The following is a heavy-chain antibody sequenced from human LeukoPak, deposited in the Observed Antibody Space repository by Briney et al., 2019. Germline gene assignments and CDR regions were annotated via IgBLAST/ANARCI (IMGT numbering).Heavy chain of an antibody. D-gene: IGHD2-2*01. CDR2: INKGGSYI. CDR3: AREVLIVVEPAANTIDY. Sequence: PGRSLRLSCAASGFTFRDYTMNWVRQAPGKGLEWVSAINKGGSYIKYADSVKGRFTVSRDNAKNSLFLQMNNLRVEDTAVYFCAREVLIVVEPAANTIDYWGQGTRVTVSS. V-gene: IGHV3-21*01. J-gene: IGHJ4*02. CDR1: GFTFRDYT.